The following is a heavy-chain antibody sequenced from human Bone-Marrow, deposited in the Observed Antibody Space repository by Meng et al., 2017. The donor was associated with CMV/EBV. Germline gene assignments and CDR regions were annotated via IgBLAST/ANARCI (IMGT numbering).Heavy chain of an antibody. CDR2: MYSGGYT. V-gene: IGHV3-66*02. Sequence: GGSLRPSCAASGFTFSDYYMSWNRQAPGKGLEWVSVMYSGGYTYYADSVKGRFTISRDSSKKTLSLQMNSQRTEDTAVNYCVRSVGGVAGHWGQGTLVTVSS. CDR3: VRSVGGVAGH. D-gene: IGHD3-16*01. J-gene: IGHJ1*01. CDR1: GFTFSDYY.